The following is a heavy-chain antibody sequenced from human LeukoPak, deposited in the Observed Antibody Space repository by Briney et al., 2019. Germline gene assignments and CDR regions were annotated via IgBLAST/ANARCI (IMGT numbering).Heavy chain of an antibody. J-gene: IGHJ3*02. CDR2: IYYSGST. CDR1: GGSISSSSYY. CDR3: ARGGVGATSYSDAFDI. Sequence: SETLSLTCTVSGGSISSSSYYWGWIRQPPGKGLEWIGSIYYSGSTYYNPSLKSRVTISVDTSKNQFSLKLSSVTAADTAVYYCARGGVGATSYSDAFDIWGQGTMVTVSS. V-gene: IGHV4-39*01. D-gene: IGHD1-26*01.